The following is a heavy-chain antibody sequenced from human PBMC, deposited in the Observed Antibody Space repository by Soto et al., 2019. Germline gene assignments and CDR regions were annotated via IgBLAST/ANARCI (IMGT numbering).Heavy chain of an antibody. CDR2: IYYSGST. V-gene: IGHV4-59*08. J-gene: IGHJ1*01. CDR1: GGSISSYY. Sequence: QVQLQESGPGLVKPSETLSLTCTVSGGSISSYYWSWLRQPPGKGLEWIGYIYYSGSTNYNPSLKSRVTRSVDTCKNQFSLKLSSVTAADTAVYYCARHPTRTTPVSYFQHWGQGTLVTVSS. CDR3: ARHPTRTTPVSYFQH. D-gene: IGHD1-1*01.